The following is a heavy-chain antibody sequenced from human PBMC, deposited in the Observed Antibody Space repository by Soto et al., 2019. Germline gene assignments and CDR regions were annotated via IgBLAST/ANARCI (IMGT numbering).Heavy chain of an antibody. V-gene: IGHV1-18*01. Sequence: ALVKVSCKASGYTFTSYGISWVRQAPGQGLEWMGWISAYNGNTNYAQKLQGRVTMTTDTSTSTAYMELRSLRSDDTAVYYCARDGYYDSSGYYYAFDIWGQGTMVTVSS. CDR1: GYTFTSYG. D-gene: IGHD3-22*01. J-gene: IGHJ3*02. CDR3: ARDGYYDSSGYYYAFDI. CDR2: ISAYNGNT.